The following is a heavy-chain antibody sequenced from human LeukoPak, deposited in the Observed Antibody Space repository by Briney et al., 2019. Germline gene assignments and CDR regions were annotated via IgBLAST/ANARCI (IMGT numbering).Heavy chain of an antibody. CDR3: ARSIAAAGLVWFDP. J-gene: IGHJ5*02. V-gene: IGHV4-39*07. D-gene: IGHD6-13*01. CDR1: GGSISSSSYY. Sequence: PSETLSLTCTVSGGSISSSSYYWGWIRQPPGKGLEWIRSIYYSGSTYYNPSLKSRVTISVDTSKNQFSLKLSSVTAADTAVYYCARSIAAAGLVWFDPWGQGTLVTVSS. CDR2: IYYSGST.